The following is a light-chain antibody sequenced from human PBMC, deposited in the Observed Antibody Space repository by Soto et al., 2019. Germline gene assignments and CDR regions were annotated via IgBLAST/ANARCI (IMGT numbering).Light chain of an antibody. V-gene: IGKV1-39*01. CDR3: QQSYSTPPYT. CDR2: AAS. CDR1: QSISSY. J-gene: IGKJ2*01. Sequence: IQMTQSPSSLSACVGDRVTITCRASQSISSYLNWYQQKPGKAPKLLIYAASSLQSGVPSRFSGSGSRTDFTLTISSLQPEDFATYYCQQSYSTPPYTFGQGTKVDIK.